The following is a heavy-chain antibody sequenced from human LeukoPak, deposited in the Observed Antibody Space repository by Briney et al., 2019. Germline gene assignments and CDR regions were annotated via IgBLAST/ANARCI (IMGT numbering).Heavy chain of an antibody. CDR3: ARGAHFGIYYYYGMDV. V-gene: IGHV1-8*01. CDR2: MNPNSGNT. D-gene: IGHD1-14*01. Sequence: ASVKVSCKASGYTFTSYDINWVRQATGQGLEWMGWMNPNSGNTGYARKFQGRVTMTRNTSISTAYMELSSLRSEDTAVYYCARGAHFGIYYYYGMDVWGQGTLVTVSS. J-gene: IGHJ6*02. CDR1: GYTFTSYD.